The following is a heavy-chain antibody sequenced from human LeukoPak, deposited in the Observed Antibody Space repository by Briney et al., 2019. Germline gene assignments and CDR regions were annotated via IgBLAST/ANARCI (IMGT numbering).Heavy chain of an antibody. D-gene: IGHD1-1*01. J-gene: IGHJ4*02. Sequence: GGSLRLSCAVSGFTFSRSWMSWVRQAPGKGLEWVSAISATASNTYYADSVKGRFTISRDNSNSTLYLQMNSLRVDDTAVYYCARDWYNSLNYFDYWGQGSLVTVSS. CDR1: GFTFSRSW. CDR3: ARDWYNSLNYFDY. V-gene: IGHV3-23*01. CDR2: ISATASNT.